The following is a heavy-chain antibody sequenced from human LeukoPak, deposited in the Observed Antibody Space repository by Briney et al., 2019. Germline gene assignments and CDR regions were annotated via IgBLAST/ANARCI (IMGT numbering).Heavy chain of an antibody. CDR1: GGSISSYY. CDR3: ARHGYSSGWYVPTWFDP. D-gene: IGHD6-19*01. CDR2: IYYSGST. J-gene: IGHJ5*02. V-gene: IGHV4-59*08. Sequence: PSETLSLTCTVSGGSISSYYWSWIRQPPGKGLEWIGYIYYSGSTNYNPPLKSRVTISVDTSKNQLSLKLSSVTAADTAVYYCARHGYSSGWYVPTWFDPWGQGTLVTVSS.